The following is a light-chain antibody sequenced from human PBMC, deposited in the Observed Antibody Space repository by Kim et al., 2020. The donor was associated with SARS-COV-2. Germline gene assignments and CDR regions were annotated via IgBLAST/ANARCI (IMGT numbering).Light chain of an antibody. CDR3: QKCDSAPWT. V-gene: IGKV1-27*01. CDR1: QDISNY. J-gene: IGKJ1*01. CDR2: AAS. Sequence: SAVGDRVTITCRASQDISNYLAWFQLKPGKAPQLLIYAASALQPGVPYRFSGSGSGTDFTLTVTSLQPEDVATYYSQKCDSAPWTFGQGTKVDIK.